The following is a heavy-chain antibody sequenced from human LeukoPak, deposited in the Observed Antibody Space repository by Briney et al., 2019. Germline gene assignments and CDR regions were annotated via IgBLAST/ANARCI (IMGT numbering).Heavy chain of an antibody. D-gene: IGHD2-15*01. V-gene: IGHV1-24*01. J-gene: IGHJ4*02. CDR1: GYTLTELS. CDR2: FDPEDGET. CDR3: ATVGCSGGSCPFDY. Sequence: ASVKVSCKVSGYTLTELSMHWVRQAPGKGREWMGGFDPEDGETIYAQKFRGRVTMTEDTSTDTACMELSSLRSEDTAVYYCATVGCSGGSCPFDYWGQGTLVTVSS.